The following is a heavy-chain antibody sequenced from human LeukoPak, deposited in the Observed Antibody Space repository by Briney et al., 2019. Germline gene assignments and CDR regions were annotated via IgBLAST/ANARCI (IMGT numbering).Heavy chain of an antibody. V-gene: IGHV1-2*02. J-gene: IGHJ4*02. CDR1: GYTFTAYH. D-gene: IGHD5-24*01. CDR2: MKPKSGGT. Sequence: ASVKVSCKTSGYTFTAYHVHWVRQARGQGLEWMAWMKPKSGGTIYAQQFQGRVTVTRDTSISTAFMELTSLRSDDTAIYYCARDPVDGYSHYDYWGQGTPVTVSS. CDR3: ARDPVDGYSHYDY.